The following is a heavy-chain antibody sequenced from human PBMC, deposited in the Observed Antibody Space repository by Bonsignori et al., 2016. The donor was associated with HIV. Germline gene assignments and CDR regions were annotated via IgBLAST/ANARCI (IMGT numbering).Heavy chain of an antibody. V-gene: IGHV3-11*01. CDR2: ISSSGSTI. Sequence: WIRQPPGKGLEWVSYISSSGSTIYYADSVKGRFTISRDNAKNSLYLQMNSLRAEDTAVYYCARGLSWGSGLAFDIWGQGTMVTVSS. D-gene: IGHD7-27*01. J-gene: IGHJ3*02. CDR3: ARGLSWGSGLAFDI.